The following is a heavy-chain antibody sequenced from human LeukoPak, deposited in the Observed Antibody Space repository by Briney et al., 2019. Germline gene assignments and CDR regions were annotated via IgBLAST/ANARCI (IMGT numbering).Heavy chain of an antibody. CDR1: GFTVSTNY. CDR2: IYSGGNT. J-gene: IGHJ4*02. V-gene: IGHV3-66*01. CDR3: ARDSGTTVGYFDY. D-gene: IGHD4-23*01. Sequence: PGGSLRLSCAASGFTVSTNYMSWVRQAPGRGLEWVSVIYSGGNTYYADSVKGRFTISRDNSKNTLYLQMNSLRADDTAVYYCARDSGTTVGYFDYWGQGTLATVSS.